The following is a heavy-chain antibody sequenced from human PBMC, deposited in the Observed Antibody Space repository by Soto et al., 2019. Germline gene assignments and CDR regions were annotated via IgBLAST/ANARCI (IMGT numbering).Heavy chain of an antibody. Sequence: EVQLLESGGGLVQPGGSLRLSCAASGFTFSSYAMSWVRQAPGKGLEWVSAISGSGGSTYYADSVKGRFTISRDNSKNTLYLQMNSLRAEDTAVYYCAKDFNYDFWSGFGPCFDYWGQGSLVTVSS. CDR2: ISGSGGST. V-gene: IGHV3-23*01. CDR1: GFTFSSYA. D-gene: IGHD3-3*01. J-gene: IGHJ4*02. CDR3: AKDFNYDFWSGFGPCFDY.